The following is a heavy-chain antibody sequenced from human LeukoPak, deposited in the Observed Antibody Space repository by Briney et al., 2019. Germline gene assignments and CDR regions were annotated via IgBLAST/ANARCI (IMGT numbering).Heavy chain of an antibody. Sequence: GGSLRLSCVGSGFTFSSYSMNWVRQAPGKGLEWVSYISSSGSTIYYADSVKGRFTISRDNAKNSLYLQMNSLRAEDTAVYYCARDPYDSSGYWRYFDYWGQGTLVTVSS. D-gene: IGHD3-22*01. CDR2: ISSSGSTI. J-gene: IGHJ4*02. CDR1: GFTFSSYS. V-gene: IGHV3-48*04. CDR3: ARDPYDSSGYWRYFDY.